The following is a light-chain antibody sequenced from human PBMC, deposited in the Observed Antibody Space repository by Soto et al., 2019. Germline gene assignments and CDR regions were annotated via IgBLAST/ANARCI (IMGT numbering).Light chain of an antibody. CDR2: AAS. Sequence: DIQMTQSPTSLSASVGDRVTITCRASQGIRNFVAWYQQKPGKAPKLLIYAASTLQSGVPSRFRGSGSGTDFTLTANSLQPEDVATYYCEKYSRVTVFGPGTKVEIK. CDR1: QGIRNF. V-gene: IGKV1-27*01. J-gene: IGKJ3*01. CDR3: EKYSRVTV.